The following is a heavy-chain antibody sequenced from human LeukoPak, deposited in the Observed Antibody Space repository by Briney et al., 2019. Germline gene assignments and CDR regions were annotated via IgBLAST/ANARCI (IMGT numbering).Heavy chain of an antibody. D-gene: IGHD1-26*01. V-gene: IGHV3-23*01. CDR3: TTDGVGVEGATYDN. Sequence: PGGSLRLSCAASGFTFSACGMSWVRQAPGKGLEWVSSISDSGSSPYYADSVKGRFTISRDNSKNTLYLQMNSLKTEDTAVYYCTTDGVGVEGATYDNWGQGTLVSVSS. CDR2: ISDSGSSP. J-gene: IGHJ4*02. CDR1: GFTFSACG.